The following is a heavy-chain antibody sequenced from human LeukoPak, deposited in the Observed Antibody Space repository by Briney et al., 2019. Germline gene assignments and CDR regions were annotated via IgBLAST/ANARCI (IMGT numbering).Heavy chain of an antibody. D-gene: IGHD5/OR15-5a*01. Sequence: PSETLSLTCAVSGGSISSSNWWSWVRPPPGKGLEWIGEIYHSGSTNYNPSLKSRVTISVDKSKNQFSLKLSSVTAADTAVYYCARVRVSTIAGGYGMDVWGQGTTVTVSS. CDR3: ARVRVSTIAGGYGMDV. J-gene: IGHJ6*02. CDR2: IYHSGST. CDR1: GGSISSSNW. V-gene: IGHV4-4*02.